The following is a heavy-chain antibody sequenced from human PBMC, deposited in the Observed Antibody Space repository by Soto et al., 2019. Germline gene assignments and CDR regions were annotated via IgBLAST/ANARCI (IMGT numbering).Heavy chain of an antibody. Sequence: GVSLRLSCAGSGFNVSSNYMSWVRKHPGKGLEWVSVIYGDGSTYYAESVKGRFTISRDNSKNTLYLQMNNLRAEDTAVYYCARDHVVVVPAAIRAFDYYYYYGMDVWGQGTTVPVSS. CDR1: GFNVSSNY. V-gene: IGHV3-53*01. CDR2: IYGDGST. CDR3: ARDHVVVVPAAIRAFDYYYYYGMDV. D-gene: IGHD2-2*02. J-gene: IGHJ6*02.